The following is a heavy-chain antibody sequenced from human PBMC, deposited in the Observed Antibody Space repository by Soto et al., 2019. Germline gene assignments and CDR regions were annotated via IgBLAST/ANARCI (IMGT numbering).Heavy chain of an antibody. V-gene: IGHV1-8*01. Sequence: ASVKVSCKAPGYTFTNNVINWVRQAPGQGLEWIGWMNTNTNTTASAEVFEGRVSLTWATSISTAYMKLTSLKIDDTAGYNVRSEVVKTSALWIDPWGQGTMVTVSS. D-gene: IGHD3-3*01. CDR2: MNTNTNTT. J-gene: IGHJ5*02. CDR3: RSEVVKTSALWIDP. CDR1: GYTFTNNV.